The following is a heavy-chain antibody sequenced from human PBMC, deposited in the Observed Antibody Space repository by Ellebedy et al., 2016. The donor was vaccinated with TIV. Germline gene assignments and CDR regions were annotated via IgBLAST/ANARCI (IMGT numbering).Heavy chain of an antibody. CDR1: GYILTSHH. CDR2: INPSSGYT. D-gene: IGHD6-6*01. Sequence: AASVKVSCKASGYILTSHHMHWVREAPGQGLEWMGVINPSSGYTEYAQKFQGRVTMTRDTSTSTAYMELSSLRSEDTAVYYCAKDQEGTSSSDYWGQGTLVTVSS. J-gene: IGHJ4*02. V-gene: IGHV1-46*01. CDR3: AKDQEGTSSSDY.